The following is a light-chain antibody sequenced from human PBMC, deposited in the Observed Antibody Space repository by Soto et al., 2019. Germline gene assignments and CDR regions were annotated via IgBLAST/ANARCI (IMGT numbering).Light chain of an antibody. V-gene: IGKV1-5*03. CDR1: QSISSW. J-gene: IGKJ1*01. CDR2: KAS. Sequence: DIQMTQSPSTLSASVGDRVTFTCRASQSISSWLAWYQQKPGKAPKLLIYKASNLESGVPSRFSGSGSGTEFTLTISSLQPDDFATYYCQQYNSDWTFGQGTKVELK. CDR3: QQYNSDWT.